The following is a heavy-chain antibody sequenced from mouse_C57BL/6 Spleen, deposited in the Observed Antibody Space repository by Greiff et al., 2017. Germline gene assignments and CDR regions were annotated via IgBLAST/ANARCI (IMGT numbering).Heavy chain of an antibody. Sequence: EVQLQQSGAELVKPGASVKLSCTASGFNIKDYYMHWVKQRTEQGLEWIGRIDPEDGETTYAPKLQGKATITADTTSNTAYLQLSSLTSEDTAVYYCARCSPYAMEYWGQGTSVTVAS. D-gene: IGHD1-3*01. CDR1: GFNIKDYY. CDR2: IDPEDGET. CDR3: ARCSPYAMEY. V-gene: IGHV14-2*01. J-gene: IGHJ4*01.